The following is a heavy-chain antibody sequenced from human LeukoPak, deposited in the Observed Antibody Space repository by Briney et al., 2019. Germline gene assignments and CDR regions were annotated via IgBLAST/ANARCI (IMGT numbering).Heavy chain of an antibody. CDR1: GFTFSSYA. V-gene: IGHV3-30-3*01. CDR3: AREKVATTLDY. D-gene: IGHD5-12*01. Sequence: QPGGSLRLSCAASGFTFSSYAMHWVRQAPGKGLEWVAVISYDGSNKYYADSVKGRFTISRDNSKNTLYLQMNSLRAEDTAVYYCAREKVATTLDYWGQGTLVTVSS. J-gene: IGHJ4*02. CDR2: ISYDGSNK.